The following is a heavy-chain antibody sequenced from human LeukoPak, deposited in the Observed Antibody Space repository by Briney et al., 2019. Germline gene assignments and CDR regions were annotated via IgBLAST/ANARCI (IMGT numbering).Heavy chain of an antibody. D-gene: IGHD7-27*01. CDR1: GGSISSYY. V-gene: IGHV4-59*01. CDR2: IYYSGST. Sequence: SETLSLTCTVSGGSISSYYWSWIRQPPGKGLEWIGYIYYSGSTNYNPPLKSRVTISVDTSKNQFSLKLSSVTAADTAVYYCARAADPGAFDIWGQGTMVTVSS. CDR3: ARAADPGAFDI. J-gene: IGHJ3*02.